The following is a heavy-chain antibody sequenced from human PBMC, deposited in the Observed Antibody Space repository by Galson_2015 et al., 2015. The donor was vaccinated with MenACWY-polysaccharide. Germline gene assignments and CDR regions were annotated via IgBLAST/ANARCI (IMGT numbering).Heavy chain of an antibody. CDR3: ARDLYSSSSSAFDI. CDR2: IYYSGST. J-gene: IGHJ3*02. Sequence: SETLSLTCTVSGGSISSSSYYWGWIRQPPGKGLEWIGSIYYSGSTYYNPSLKSRVTISVDTSKNQFSLKLSSVTAADTAVYYCARDLYSSSSSAFDIWGQGTMVTVSS. V-gene: IGHV4-39*07. CDR1: GGSISSSSYY. D-gene: IGHD6-6*01.